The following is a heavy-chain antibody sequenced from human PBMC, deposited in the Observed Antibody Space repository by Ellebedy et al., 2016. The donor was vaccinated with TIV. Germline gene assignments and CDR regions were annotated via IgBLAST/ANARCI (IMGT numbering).Heavy chain of an antibody. CDR1: GYTFTSYY. D-gene: IGHD1-26*01. Sequence: ASVKVSCXASGYTFTSYYMHWVRQAPGQGLEWMGIINPNGGSTSYAQKFQGRVTMTRDTSTSTVYMELSSLRSEDTAVYYCARDRGSYGTAPYNWFDPWGQGTLVTVSS. V-gene: IGHV1-46*01. CDR2: INPNGGST. J-gene: IGHJ5*02. CDR3: ARDRGSYGTAPYNWFDP.